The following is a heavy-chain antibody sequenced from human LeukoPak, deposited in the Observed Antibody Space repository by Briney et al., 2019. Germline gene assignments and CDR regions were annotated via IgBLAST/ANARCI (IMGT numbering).Heavy chain of an antibody. CDR2: ISGSGGST. CDR1: VFTFSSYA. V-gene: IGHV3-23*01. Sequence: GGSLRLSCAPSVFTFSSYAMSWVRQAPGKGLEWVSAISGSGGSTYYADSVKGRFTISRDNSKNTRYLQMNSLRAEDTAVYYCAKGVGFLKWLLKHWGQGTLVTVSS. J-gene: IGHJ1*01. CDR3: AKGVGFLKWLLKH. D-gene: IGHD3-3*02.